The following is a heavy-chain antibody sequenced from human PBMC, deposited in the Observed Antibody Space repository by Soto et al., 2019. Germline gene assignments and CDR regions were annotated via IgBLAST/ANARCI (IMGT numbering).Heavy chain of an antibody. CDR3: ARDPNYYDSSGYYEIYGMDV. CDR1: GFSLSSYS. D-gene: IGHD3-22*01. CDR2: ISSSSSYI. V-gene: IGHV3-21*01. Sequence: GGSLRLSCAASGFSLSSYSMNWVRQAPGKGLEWVSSISSSSSYIYYADSVKGRFTISRDNAKNSLYLQMNSLRAEDTAVYYCARDPNYYDSSGYYEIYGMDVWGQGTTVTVSS. J-gene: IGHJ6*02.